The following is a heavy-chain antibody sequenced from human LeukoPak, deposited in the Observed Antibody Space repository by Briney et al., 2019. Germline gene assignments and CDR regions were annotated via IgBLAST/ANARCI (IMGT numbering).Heavy chain of an antibody. D-gene: IGHD1-26*01. V-gene: IGHV1-69*02. J-gene: IGHJ3*02. Sequence: SVKVSCKASGGTFSSYTISWVRQAPGRGLEWMGRIIPILGIANYAQKFQGRVTITADESTSTAYMELSSLRSEDTAVYYCARSLGATHDAFDIWGQGTMVTVSS. CDR3: ARSLGATHDAFDI. CDR1: GGTFSSYT. CDR2: IIPILGIA.